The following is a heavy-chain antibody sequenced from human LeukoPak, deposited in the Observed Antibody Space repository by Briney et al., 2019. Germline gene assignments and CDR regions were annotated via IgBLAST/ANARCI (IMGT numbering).Heavy chain of an antibody. CDR2: ISGSGGST. V-gene: IGHV3-23*01. Sequence: GGSLRLSCTASGFTFSSYAMSWVRQAPGKGLERVSAISGSGGSTYYADSVKGRFTSSRDNSKNTLCLQMNSLRAEDTAVYYCARRYCSGGSCYSDDAFDIWGQGTMVTVSS. D-gene: IGHD2-15*01. CDR3: ARRYCSGGSCYSDDAFDI. CDR1: GFTFSSYA. J-gene: IGHJ3*02.